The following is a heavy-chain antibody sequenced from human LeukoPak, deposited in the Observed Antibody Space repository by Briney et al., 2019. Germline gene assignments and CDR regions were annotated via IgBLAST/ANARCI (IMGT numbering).Heavy chain of an antibody. D-gene: IGHD3-10*01. CDR3: ASVVRGVLY. J-gene: IGHJ4*02. V-gene: IGHV4-59*01. CDR2: IYYSGST. Sequence: SETLSLTCAVYGGSFSGYYWSWIRQPPGKGLEWIGYIYYSGSTNYNPSLKSRVTISVDTSKNQFSLKLSSVTAADTAVYYCASVVRGVLYWGQGTLVTVSS. CDR1: GGSFSGYY.